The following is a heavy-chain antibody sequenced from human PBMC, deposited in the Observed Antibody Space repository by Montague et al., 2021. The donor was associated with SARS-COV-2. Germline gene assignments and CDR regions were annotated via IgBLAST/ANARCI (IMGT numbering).Heavy chain of an antibody. Sequence: SETLSLTCTVSGGSVSSSAYYWGWIRQPPGKGLEWVGSISYSGRTYFSPSLKSRLTISVDSSENQLSLRLSSVTAADTAVYYCASSYYYGSGTYVDNYYMDDWGKGTPVTVPS. J-gene: IGHJ6*03. V-gene: IGHV4-39*01. D-gene: IGHD3-10*01. CDR1: GGSVSSSAYY. CDR3: ASSYYYGSGTYVDNYYMDD. CDR2: ISYSGRT.